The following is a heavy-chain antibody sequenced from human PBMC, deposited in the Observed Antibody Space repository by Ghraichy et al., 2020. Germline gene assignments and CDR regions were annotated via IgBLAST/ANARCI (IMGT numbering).Heavy chain of an antibody. CDR1: GGSISSYY. Sequence: SETLSLTCTVSGGSISSYYWSWIRQPPGKGLEWIGYIYYSGSTNYNPSLKSRFTISVDTSKNQFSLKLSSVTAADTAVYYCARDGSRSSGWYDYWGQGTLVTVSS. CDR3: ARDGSRSSGWYDY. J-gene: IGHJ4*02. CDR2: IYYSGST. V-gene: IGHV4-59*01. D-gene: IGHD6-19*01.